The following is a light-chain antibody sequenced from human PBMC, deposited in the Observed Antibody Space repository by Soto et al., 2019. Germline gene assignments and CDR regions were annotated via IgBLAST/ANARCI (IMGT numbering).Light chain of an antibody. CDR1: QSISRW. V-gene: IGKV1-5*01. CDR2: DAS. CDR3: QHDYSLYA. J-gene: IGKJ2*01. Sequence: DIQMTQSPSTLSVSVGDRVTITCRASQSISRWLAWYQQQPGKAPKLLIYDASSLESAVPPRSSTRAPGTESTLTGSSVQPDSGAPYYCQHDYSLYAFGHGTKLEI.